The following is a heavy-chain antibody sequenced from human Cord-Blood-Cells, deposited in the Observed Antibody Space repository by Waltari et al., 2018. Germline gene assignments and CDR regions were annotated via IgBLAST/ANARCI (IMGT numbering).Heavy chain of an antibody. CDR3: ARGGKGGTAGAFDI. Sequence: QVQLQQSGPGLVKPSQTLSLTCAISGDSVSSNSAAWNWIRQSPSRGLEWLGRTYYRSKWYNDYAVALKSRITINPDTYKNQFPLQVNVVMPEDTAVYYCARGGKGGTAGAFDIWGQGTMVTVSS. V-gene: IGHV6-1*01. CDR2: TYYRSKWYN. D-gene: IGHD3-16*01. CDR1: GDSVSSNSAA. J-gene: IGHJ3*02.